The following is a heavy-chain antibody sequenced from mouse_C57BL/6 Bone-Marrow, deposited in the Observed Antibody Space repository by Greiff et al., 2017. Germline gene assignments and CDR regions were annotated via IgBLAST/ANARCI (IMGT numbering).Heavy chain of an antibody. CDR1: GYTFTSYW. V-gene: IGHV1-55*01. CDR2: IYPGSGST. J-gene: IGHJ1*03. CDR3: ARPYGGNYWCFDD. D-gene: IGHD1-1*01. Sequence: QVQLQQPGAELVKPGASVKMSCKASGYTFTSYWITWVKQRPGQGLEWIGDIYPGSGSTNYNEKFKSKATLTVDASSSTAYMQLSSLTSEDSAVYYCARPYGGNYWCFDDWGKGTTLTVSS.